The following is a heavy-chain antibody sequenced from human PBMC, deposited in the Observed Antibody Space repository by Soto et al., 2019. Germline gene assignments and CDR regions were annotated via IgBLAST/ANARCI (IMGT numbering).Heavy chain of an antibody. CDR1: GFTFGDYA. CDR3: TRVNGAAGTVTTYYYYYYYMDV. CDR2: IRSKAYGGTT. J-gene: IGHJ6*03. V-gene: IGHV3-49*03. D-gene: IGHD4-17*01. Sequence: GGSLRLSCTASGFTFGDYAMSWFRQAPGKGLEWVGFIRSKAYGGTTEYAASVKGRFTISRDDSKSIAYLQMNSLKTEDTAVYYCTRVNGAAGTVTTYYYYYYYMDVWGKGTTVTVSS.